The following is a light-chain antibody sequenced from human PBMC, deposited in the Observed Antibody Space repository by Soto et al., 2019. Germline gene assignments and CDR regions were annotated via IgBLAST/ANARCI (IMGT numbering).Light chain of an antibody. CDR1: QTVSNY. Sequence: EFVLTQSPAIPSLSPGDTATLSCRASQTVSNYLTWYQQKPGQAPRLLIYDTSKRAAGIPARFSGSGSGTDFTLTISSLEPEDFAVYYCQQRSSWPLFGGGTKVDIK. CDR3: QQRSSWPL. V-gene: IGKV3-11*01. CDR2: DTS. J-gene: IGKJ4*01.